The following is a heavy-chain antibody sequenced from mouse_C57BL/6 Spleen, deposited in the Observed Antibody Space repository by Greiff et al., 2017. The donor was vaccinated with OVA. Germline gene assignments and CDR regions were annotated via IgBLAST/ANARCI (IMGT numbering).Heavy chain of an antibody. V-gene: IGHV1-85*01. D-gene: IGHD1-1*01. CDR1: GYTFTSYD. J-gene: IGHJ2*01. CDR2: IYPRDGST. Sequence: VKLVESGPELVKPGASVKLSCKASGYTFTSYDINWVKQRPGQGLEWIGWIYPRDGSTKYNEKFKGKATLTVDTSSSTAYMELHSLTSEDSAVYFCARGSLYYYGSSHYFDYWGQGTTLTVSS. CDR3: ARGSLYYYGSSHYFDY.